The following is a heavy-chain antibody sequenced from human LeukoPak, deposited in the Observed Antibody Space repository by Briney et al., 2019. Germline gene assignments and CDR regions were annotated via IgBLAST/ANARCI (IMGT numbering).Heavy chain of an antibody. CDR3: ARRDRDGHNSDNWFDP. CDR2: MSGSGASI. CDR1: GFTFSKYA. D-gene: IGHD5-24*01. V-gene: IGHV3-23*01. Sequence: GGSLRLSCAASGFTFSKYAMTWVRQAPGKGLEWVSSMSGSGASIYYADSVKGRFTVSRDNSKNTLYLQMNSLRAEDTAVYYCARRDRDGHNSDNWFDPWGQGTLVTVSS. J-gene: IGHJ5*02.